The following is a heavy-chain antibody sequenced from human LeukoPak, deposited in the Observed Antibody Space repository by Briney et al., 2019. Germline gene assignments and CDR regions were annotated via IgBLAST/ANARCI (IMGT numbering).Heavy chain of an antibody. Sequence: SETLSLTRTVSGGSISSYYWSWIRQPPGKGLEWIGYIYYSGSTNYNPSLKSRVTISVDTSKNQFSLKLSSVTAADTAVYYCARHSKYYDILTGYSTYYFDYWGQGTLVTVSS. CDR3: ARHSKYYDILTGYSTYYFDY. CDR2: IYYSGST. CDR1: GGSISSYY. J-gene: IGHJ4*02. V-gene: IGHV4-59*08. D-gene: IGHD3-9*01.